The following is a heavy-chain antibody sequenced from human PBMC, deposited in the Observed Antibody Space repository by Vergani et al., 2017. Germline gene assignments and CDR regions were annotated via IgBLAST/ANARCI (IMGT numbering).Heavy chain of an antibody. Sequence: QVHLVESGGGVVQPGRSLRLSCVVSGFTSSYYGMHWVRQAPGKGLEWVAVISYDGTQKYYADSVKGRFTISRDNSKSTLYLQMNSLRTEDTAVYYCARKSGGTPGCQIGYFREWGQGNLVTVSS. CDR1: GFTSSYYG. J-gene: IGHJ1*01. CDR3: ARKSGGTPGCQIGYFRE. D-gene: IGHD2-15*01. CDR2: ISYDGTQK. V-gene: IGHV3-30*03.